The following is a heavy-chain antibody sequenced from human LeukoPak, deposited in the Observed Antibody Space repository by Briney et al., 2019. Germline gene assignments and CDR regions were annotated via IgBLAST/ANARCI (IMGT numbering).Heavy chain of an antibody. CDR3: ARVHSELWSRSLYYFDY. J-gene: IGHJ4*02. Sequence: SETLSLTCTVSGGSISSYYWSWIRQPAGKGLEWIGRIYTSGSTNYNPSLKSRVTMSVDTSKNQFSLTLSSVTAADTAVYYCARVHSELWSRSLYYFDYWGQGTLVTVSS. V-gene: IGHV4-4*07. D-gene: IGHD3-3*01. CDR2: IYTSGST. CDR1: GGSISSYY.